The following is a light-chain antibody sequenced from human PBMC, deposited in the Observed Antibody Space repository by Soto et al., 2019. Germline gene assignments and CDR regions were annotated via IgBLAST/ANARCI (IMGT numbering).Light chain of an antibody. CDR3: QQYDMSPPYT. CDR2: AAS. J-gene: IGKJ2*01. Sequence: EIVLTQSPGTLSLSPGDRATLSCRASQNLGSGYLAWYQQKPGQAPRILIYAASSRATGIPDRFSGSGSGTDFSLTISRLEPEDFAVYYCQQYDMSPPYTFGQGTKVDIK. V-gene: IGKV3-20*01. CDR1: QNLGSGY.